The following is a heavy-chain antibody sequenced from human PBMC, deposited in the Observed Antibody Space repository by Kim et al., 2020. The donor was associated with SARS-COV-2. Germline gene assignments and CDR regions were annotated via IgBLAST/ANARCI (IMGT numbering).Heavy chain of an antibody. CDR3: WSLWFGTDAFDI. Sequence: GGSLRLSCAASGFTFSSYGMHWVRQAPGKGLEWVAVISYDGSNKYYADSVKGRFTISRDNSKNTLYLQMNSLRAEDTAVYYCWSLWFGTDAFDIWGQGTMVTVSS. J-gene: IGHJ3*02. CDR1: GFTFSSYG. D-gene: IGHD3-10*01. CDR2: ISYDGSNK. V-gene: IGHV3-30*03.